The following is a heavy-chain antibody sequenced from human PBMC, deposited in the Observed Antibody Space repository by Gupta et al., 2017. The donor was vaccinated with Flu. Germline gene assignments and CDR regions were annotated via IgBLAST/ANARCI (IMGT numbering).Heavy chain of an antibody. J-gene: IGHJ5*01. CDR3: AKDLYSVPGALDS. V-gene: IGHV3-23*01. Sequence: ASGFAFSDYAMSWVRQAPGKGLQWISGINSNGGSTYYADSVRGRFTVSRDTSDNTFYLQMNSLRAEDTAIYYCAKDLYSVPGALDSWGRGTLVTVSS. D-gene: IGHD6-19*01. CDR2: INSNGGST. CDR1: GFAFSDYA.